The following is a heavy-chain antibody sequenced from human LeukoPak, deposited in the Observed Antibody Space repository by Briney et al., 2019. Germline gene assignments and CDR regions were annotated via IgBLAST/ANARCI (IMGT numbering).Heavy chain of an antibody. CDR3: ARAVTTVQNWFDP. CDR1: GGSISSSNW. J-gene: IGHJ5*02. CDR2: IYHSGST. Sequence: SGTLSLTCAVSGGSISSSNWWSWVRQPPGKGLEWIGEIYHSGSTNYNPSLKSRATISVDKSKNQFSLKLSSVTAADTAVYYCARAVTTVQNWFDPWGQGTLVTVSS. D-gene: IGHD4-11*01. V-gene: IGHV4-4*02.